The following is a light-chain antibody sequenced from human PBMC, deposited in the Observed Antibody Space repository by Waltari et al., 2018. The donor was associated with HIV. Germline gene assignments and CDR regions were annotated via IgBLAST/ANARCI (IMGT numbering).Light chain of an antibody. CDR2: HDH. Sequence: QSVLTQPPSLSAAPGHKINISCSGGGSNIGSRTVHWYQQLPSRAPKLIIDHDHRRPPGVSDRFTASKSGTSASLFISKLQAADEATYYCAAWDDSLSGFVFGGGT. CDR1: GSNIGSRT. J-gene: IGLJ3*02. CDR3: AAWDDSLSGFV. V-gene: IGLV1-44*01.